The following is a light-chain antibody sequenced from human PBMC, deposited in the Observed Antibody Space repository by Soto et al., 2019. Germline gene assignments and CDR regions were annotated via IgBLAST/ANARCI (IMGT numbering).Light chain of an antibody. Sequence: QSVLTQPRSVSGSPGQSVTISCTGTSGDVGGYNYVSWYQQRPGEAPKLMIYDVTERPSGVPDRFSGSKSGNTASLTISGLQADDEADYYCSSYADTYTWVFGGGTKLTVL. CDR1: SGDVGGYNY. CDR2: DVT. CDR3: SSYADTYTWV. J-gene: IGLJ3*02. V-gene: IGLV2-11*01.